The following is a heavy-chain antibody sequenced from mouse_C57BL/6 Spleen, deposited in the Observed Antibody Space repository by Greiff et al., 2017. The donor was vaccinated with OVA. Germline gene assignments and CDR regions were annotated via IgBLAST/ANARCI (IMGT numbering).Heavy chain of an antibody. CDR2: ISDGGSYT. J-gene: IGHJ3*01. V-gene: IGHV5-4*01. D-gene: IGHD1-1*01. CDR3: AREDYGSSWAY. Sequence: DVMLVESGGGLVKPGGSLKLSCAASGFTFSSYAMSWVRQTPEKRLEWVATISDGGSYTYYPDNVKGRFTISRDNAKNNLYLQMSHLKSEDTAMYYCAREDYGSSWAYWGQGTLVTVSA. CDR1: GFTFSSYA.